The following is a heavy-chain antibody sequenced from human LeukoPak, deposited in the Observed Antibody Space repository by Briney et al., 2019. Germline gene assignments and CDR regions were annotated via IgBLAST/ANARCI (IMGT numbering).Heavy chain of an antibody. CDR2: ISGRSGTT. D-gene: IGHD2-2*01. V-gene: IGHV3-23*01. Sequence: GGSLRLSCAASGFSFSSYAMSWVRQPPGEGLKWVSSISGRSGTTYYADSVKGRFTISRDNSKNTLYLQMNSLRADDTAVYYCARDSTVMPAAGENFDYWGQGALVTVSS. J-gene: IGHJ4*02. CDR3: ARDSTVMPAAGENFDY. CDR1: GFSFSSYA.